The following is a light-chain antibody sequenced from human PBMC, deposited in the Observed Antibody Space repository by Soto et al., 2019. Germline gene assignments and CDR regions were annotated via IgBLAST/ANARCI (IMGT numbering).Light chain of an antibody. V-gene: IGKV1-5*03. Sequence: DIQMTQSPSTLSASVGDRVTITCRASQSIGRWLAWYQQKPGKAPKVLIYEASDLETGVPSRFSGSGSGTEFTLTIRSLQPDDFATYYCQQYNSYWWTFGQGTKVEVK. CDR2: EAS. CDR1: QSIGRW. J-gene: IGKJ1*01. CDR3: QQYNSYWWT.